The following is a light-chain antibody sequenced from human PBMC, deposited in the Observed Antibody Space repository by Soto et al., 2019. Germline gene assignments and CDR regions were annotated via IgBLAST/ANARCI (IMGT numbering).Light chain of an antibody. CDR1: QSIGRW. Sequence: DIPMTQSPSTLSASVGDRVSITCRSSQSIGRWLAWFQQNPGKAPKVLIYDASTLQSGVPSRFSGSGSGTDFTLTINGLQPDDVAIYYCQQYSGYPWTFGQGSKVEIK. V-gene: IGKV1-5*01. J-gene: IGKJ1*01. CDR3: QQYSGYPWT. CDR2: DAS.